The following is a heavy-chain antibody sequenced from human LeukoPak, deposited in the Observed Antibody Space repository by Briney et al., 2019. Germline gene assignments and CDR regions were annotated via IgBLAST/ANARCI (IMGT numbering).Heavy chain of an antibody. CDR2: ISYDGSIK. J-gene: IGHJ5*02. D-gene: IGHD3-22*01. V-gene: IGHV3-30-3*01. Sequence: PGRSLRLSCAASGFTFSSYALHWVRQAPGKGLEWVAVISYDGSIKYYADTVKGRFTTSRDNSKNTLYLQMNSLTTDDTAVYYCARAYDSSVYHSNWFDPWGQGTLVTVSS. CDR3: ARAYDSSVYHSNWFDP. CDR1: GFTFSSYA.